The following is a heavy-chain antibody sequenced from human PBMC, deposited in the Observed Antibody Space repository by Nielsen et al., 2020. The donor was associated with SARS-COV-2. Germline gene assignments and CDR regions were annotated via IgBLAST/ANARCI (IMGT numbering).Heavy chain of an antibody. CDR2: ITPVYNTP. J-gene: IGHJ3*02. D-gene: IGHD2-15*01. Sequence: WVRQAPGQGLEWMGGITPVYNTPRYAQKFQGRVTITADKSTSTAYMELSSLRSEDTAVYYCARGGRCSGGSCYDGPFAFDIWGQGTMVTVSS. V-gene: IGHV1-69*06. CDR3: ARGGRCSGGSCYDGPFAFDI.